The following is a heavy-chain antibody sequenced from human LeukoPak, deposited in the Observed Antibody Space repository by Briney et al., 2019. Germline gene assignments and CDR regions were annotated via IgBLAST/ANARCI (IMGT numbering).Heavy chain of an antibody. V-gene: IGHV4-59*08. CDR2: ISYSGYT. CDR1: GGSISSYY. Sequence: SETLSLTCTVSGGSISSYYWNWIRQPPGKGLEWIGYISYSGYTYYNPSLKSRVTISLDTSKNQFSLKLSSVTAADTAVYYCARHEKLGQFDYWGQGTLVTVSS. J-gene: IGHJ4*02. D-gene: IGHD3-10*01. CDR3: ARHEKLGQFDY.